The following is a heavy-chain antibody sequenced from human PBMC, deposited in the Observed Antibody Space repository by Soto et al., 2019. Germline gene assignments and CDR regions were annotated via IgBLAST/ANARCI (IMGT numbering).Heavy chain of an antibody. CDR3: ARGRGVVPAAIGYYYYYYGMDV. Sequence: ASVKVSCKASGNTFTSYDINWVRQATGQGLEWMGWMNPNSGNTGYAQKFQGRVTMTRNTSISTAYMELSSLRSEDTAVYYCARGRGVVPAAIGYYYYYYGMDVWGQGTTVTVSS. CDR1: GNTFTSYD. CDR2: MNPNSGNT. V-gene: IGHV1-8*01. J-gene: IGHJ6*02. D-gene: IGHD2-2*01.